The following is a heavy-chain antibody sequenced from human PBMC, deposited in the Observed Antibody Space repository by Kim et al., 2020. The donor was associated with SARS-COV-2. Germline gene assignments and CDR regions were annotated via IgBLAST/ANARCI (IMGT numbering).Heavy chain of an antibody. J-gene: IGHJ4*02. CDR2: ISYDGSNK. V-gene: IGHV3-30*18. CDR1: GFTFSSYG. Sequence: GGSLRLSCAASGFTFSSYGMHWVRQAPGKGLEWVAVISYDGSNKYYADSVKGRFTISRDNSKNTLYLQMNSLRAEDTAVYYCAKDRVTVLWFGDPMGGQGTLVTVSS. D-gene: IGHD3-10*01. CDR3: AKDRVTVLWFGDPM.